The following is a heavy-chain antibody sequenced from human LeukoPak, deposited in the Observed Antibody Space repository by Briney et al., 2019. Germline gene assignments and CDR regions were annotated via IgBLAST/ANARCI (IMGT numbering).Heavy chain of an antibody. Sequence: PGGSLRLSCAASGFTFSSYGMHWVRQAPGKGLEWVAVISYDGSNKYYADSVKGRCTISRDNSENTLYLQMNSLRAEDTAVYYCAKDRWYYDSSGYPDYWGQGTLVTVSS. D-gene: IGHD3-22*01. CDR1: GFTFSSYG. CDR3: AKDRWYYDSSGYPDY. CDR2: ISYDGSNK. J-gene: IGHJ4*02. V-gene: IGHV3-30*18.